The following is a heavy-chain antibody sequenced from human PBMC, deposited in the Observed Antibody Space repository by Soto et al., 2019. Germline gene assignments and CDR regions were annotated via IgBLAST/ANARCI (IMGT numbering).Heavy chain of an antibody. CDR2: MNPNSGNP. D-gene: IGHD6-19*01. V-gene: IGHV1-8*01. Sequence: QVQLVQSGAEVKKPGASVTVSCKTSGYTFTSYDIHWVRQATGQGLEGMGWMNPNSGNPVYAQKFQGRITMTRNTSMSTAYMELSSLGPEDTAVYYCARTRFGAVAGTWGQGTLVTVSS. CDR1: GYTFTSYD. CDR3: ARTRFGAVAGT. J-gene: IGHJ5*02.